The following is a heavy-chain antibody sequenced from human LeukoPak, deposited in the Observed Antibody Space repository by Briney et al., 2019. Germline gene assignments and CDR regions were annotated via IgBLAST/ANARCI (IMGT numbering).Heavy chain of an antibody. D-gene: IGHD2-15*01. CDR2: IYYSGST. CDR3: VRHLSAGRPAFDI. J-gene: IGHJ3*02. Sequence: KPSGTLSLTCTVSGGSIISYYWSWIRQPPGKGLEWIGYIYYSGSTNYNPSLKSRVTISVDTSNNKFSLKLTSLTAADTAVYYCVRHLSAGRPAFDIWGQGTMVTVSS. CDR1: GGSIISYY. V-gene: IGHV4-59*08.